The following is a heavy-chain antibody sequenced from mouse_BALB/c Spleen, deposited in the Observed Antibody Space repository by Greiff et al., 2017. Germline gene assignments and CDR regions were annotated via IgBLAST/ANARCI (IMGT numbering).Heavy chain of an antibody. J-gene: IGHJ2*01. D-gene: IGHD2-1*01. V-gene: IGHV1-67*01. CDR1: GYTFTDYA. Sequence: QVQLQQSGPELVRPGVSVKISCKGSGYTFTDYAMHWVKQSHAKSLEWIGVISTYYGNTNYNQKFKGKATMTVDKSSSTAYMELARLTSEDSAIYYCARSPGNYLYYFDYWGQGTTLTVSS. CDR2: ISTYYGNT. CDR3: ARSPGNYLYYFDY.